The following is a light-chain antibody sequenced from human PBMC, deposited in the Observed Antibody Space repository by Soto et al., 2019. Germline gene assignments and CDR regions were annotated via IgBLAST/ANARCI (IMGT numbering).Light chain of an antibody. CDR2: TAS. CDR3: QHANSCPRN. CDR1: QGISSL. V-gene: IGKV1-12*01. Sequence: DIQMTQSPSSVSASVGDIATITCRACQGISSLLAWYQQKPGKAPNLLLHTASSLQSGVPSRLSGSGPGTDFTPTISSLQPEYFATSYYQHANSCPRNFGGGTKVEIK. J-gene: IGKJ4*01.